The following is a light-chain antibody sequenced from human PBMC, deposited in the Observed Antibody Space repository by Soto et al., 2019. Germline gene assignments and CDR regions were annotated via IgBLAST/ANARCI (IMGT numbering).Light chain of an antibody. CDR3: QPSYSTPPT. CDR2: AAS. CDR1: QSISSY. V-gene: IGKV1-39*01. J-gene: IGKJ2*01. Sequence: DIQMTQSPSSLSASVGDRVTITCRASQSISSYLNWYQQKPGKAPKLLIYAASSLQSGVPSRFSGSGSGTDFTLTISSLQPEDFATCYCQPSYSTPPTFGQGTKLEIK.